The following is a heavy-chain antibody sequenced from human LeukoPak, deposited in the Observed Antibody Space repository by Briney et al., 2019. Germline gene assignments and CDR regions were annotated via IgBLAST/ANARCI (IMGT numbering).Heavy chain of an antibody. CDR3: AREGYGEPLDY. J-gene: IGHJ4*02. D-gene: IGHD4-17*01. CDR2: IYYSGST. Sequence: SETLSLTCTVSGGSISSYYWSWIRQPPGKGLEWIGYIYYSGSTNYNPSLKSRVTISVDTSKNQFSLKLSSVTAADTAVYYCAREGYGEPLDYWGQGTLVTVSS. CDR1: GGSISSYY. V-gene: IGHV4-59*01.